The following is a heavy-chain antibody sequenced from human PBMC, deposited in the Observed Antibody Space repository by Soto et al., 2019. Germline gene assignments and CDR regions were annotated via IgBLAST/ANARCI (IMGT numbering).Heavy chain of an antibody. CDR2: IWYDGSNK. D-gene: IGHD6-13*01. J-gene: IGHJ6*02. CDR3: ARDVAAAGTAYYYYYYGMDV. V-gene: IGHV3-33*01. Sequence: SGFTFSSYGMHWVRQAPGKGLEWVAVIWYDGSNKYYADSVKGRFTISRDNSKNTLYLQMNSLRAEDTAVYYCARDVAAAGTAYYYYYYGMDVWGQGTTVTVSS. CDR1: GFTFSSYG.